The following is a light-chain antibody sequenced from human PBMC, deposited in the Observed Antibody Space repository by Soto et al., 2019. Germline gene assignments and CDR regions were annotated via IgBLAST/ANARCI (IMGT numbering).Light chain of an antibody. CDR2: DVT. V-gene: IGLV2-14*01. CDR3: GSITGSSTSV. Sequence: QSALSQPASVSGSPGQPITISCTGTSSDVGGFEYVSWYQHQPGKAPKLIIYDVTKRPSGVSNRFSGSKSGNTASLTISGIQAEDEGDYYCGSITGSSTSVFGTGTKVTVL. J-gene: IGLJ1*01. CDR1: SSDVGGFEY.